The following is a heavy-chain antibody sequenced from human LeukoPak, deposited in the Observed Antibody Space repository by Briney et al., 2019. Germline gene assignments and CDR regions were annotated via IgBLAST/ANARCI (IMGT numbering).Heavy chain of an antibody. D-gene: IGHD2-21*01. Sequence: ASVKVSCKASGYTFTGYYMHWVRQAPGQGLEWMGWISTYNGNTNYAQNFQGRVTPTTDTSTSTAYMELRSLTSDDTAVYYCARDLGGNFVVTWFDPWGQGTLVTVSS. CDR1: GYTFTGYY. V-gene: IGHV1-18*04. CDR3: ARDLGGNFVVTWFDP. J-gene: IGHJ5*02. CDR2: ISTYNGNT.